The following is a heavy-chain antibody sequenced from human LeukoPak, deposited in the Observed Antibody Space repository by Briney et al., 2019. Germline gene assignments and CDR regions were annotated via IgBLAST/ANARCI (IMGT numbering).Heavy chain of an antibody. D-gene: IGHD4/OR15-4a*01. CDR3: ARDGAPNYYYYGMDV. CDR2: IYTSGST. J-gene: IGHJ6*02. V-gene: IGHV4-4*07. CDR1: GGFISSYY. Sequence: SETLSLTCTVSGGFISSYYWSWIRQPAGKGLEWIGRIYTSGSTNYNPSLKSRVTMSVDTSKNQFSLKLSSVTAADTAVYYRARDGAPNYYYYGMDVWGQGTTVTVSS.